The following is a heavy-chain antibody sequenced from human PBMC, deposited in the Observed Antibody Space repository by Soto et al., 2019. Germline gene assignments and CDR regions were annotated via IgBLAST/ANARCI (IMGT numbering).Heavy chain of an antibody. V-gene: IGHV1-24*01. CDR2: FDPEDGET. CDR3: ATEVSHYDILTGYYEYNWFDP. J-gene: IGHJ5*02. CDR1: GSTLTELS. Sequence: ASVKVSCKVSGSTLTELSMHWVRQAPGKGLEWMGGFDPEDGETIYAQKFQGRVTMTEDTSTDTAYMELSSLRSEDTAVYYCATEVSHYDILTGYYEYNWFDPWGQGTLVTVSS. D-gene: IGHD3-9*01.